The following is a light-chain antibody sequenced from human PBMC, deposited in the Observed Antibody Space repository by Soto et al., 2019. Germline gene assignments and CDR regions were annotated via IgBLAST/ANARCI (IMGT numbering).Light chain of an antibody. Sequence: EIGMTQSPATLSLSPGERATLSCRASQSVSSNLAWYQQKPGQAPRLLIYGASTRATGIPARFSGSGSGTDFTLTISRLEPEDFAVYYCQQYISSPLTFGQGTKVDNK. CDR3: QQYISSPLT. CDR2: GAS. V-gene: IGKV3-20*01. J-gene: IGKJ1*01. CDR1: QSVSSN.